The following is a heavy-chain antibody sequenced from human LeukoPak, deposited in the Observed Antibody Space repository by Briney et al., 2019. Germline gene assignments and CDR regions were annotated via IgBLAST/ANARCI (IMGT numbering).Heavy chain of an antibody. V-gene: IGHV4-61*02. CDR2: IYTSGCT. CDR1: GGPINSGSYY. D-gene: IGHD3-16*01. CDR3: ARVGDYVWGKTD. J-gene: IGHJ4*02. Sequence: PSQTLSLTCTVSGGPINSGSYYWSWIRQPAGKGLEWIGRIYTSGCTNYNPSLKSRVTISVDTSKNQFSLKLSSVTAADTAVYYCARVGDYVWGKTDWGQGTLVIVSS.